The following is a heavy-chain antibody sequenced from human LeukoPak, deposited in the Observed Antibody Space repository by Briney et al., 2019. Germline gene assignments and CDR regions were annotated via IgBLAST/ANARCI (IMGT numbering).Heavy chain of an antibody. CDR2: IYYSGST. J-gene: IGHJ5*02. CDR3: ASFDPRSGVYWFDP. D-gene: IGHD3-10*01. Sequence: SETLSLTCTASGGSISSSSYYWGWIRQPPGKGLEWIGSIYYSGSTYYNPSLKSRVTISVDTSKNQFSLKLSSVTAADTAVYYCASFDPRSGVYWFDPWGQGTLVTVSS. V-gene: IGHV4-39*07. CDR1: GGSISSSSYY.